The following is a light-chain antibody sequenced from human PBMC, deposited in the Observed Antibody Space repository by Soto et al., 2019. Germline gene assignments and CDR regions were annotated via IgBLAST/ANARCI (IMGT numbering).Light chain of an antibody. CDR2: AAS. CDR3: QKYDRAPFT. V-gene: IGKV1-27*01. CDR1: QDIRYY. Sequence: DIQMTQSPSSLSVSVGDRVTITCRASQDIRYYLAWYQQRPGEVPKLLIYAASTLQSGVPSRFSGSGSGTDFTLTINSLQPEDIATYYCQKYDRAPFTFGPGTKVDIK. J-gene: IGKJ3*01.